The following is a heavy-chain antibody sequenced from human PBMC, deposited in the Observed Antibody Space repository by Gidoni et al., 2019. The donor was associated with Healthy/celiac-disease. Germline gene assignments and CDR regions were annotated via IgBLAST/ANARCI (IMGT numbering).Heavy chain of an antibody. CDR1: GYTFTSYA. CDR3: AKPVRDEGSGWYHNWFDP. V-gene: IGHV1-3*01. J-gene: IGHJ5*02. D-gene: IGHD6-19*01. CDR2: INAGNGNT. Sequence: QVQLVQSGAEVKKPGASVKVSCKASGYTFTSYAMHWVRQAPGQRLAGMGWINAGNGNTKYSQKFQGRVTITRDTSASTAYMELSSLRSEDTAVYYCAKPVRDEGSGWYHNWFDPWGQGTLVTVSS.